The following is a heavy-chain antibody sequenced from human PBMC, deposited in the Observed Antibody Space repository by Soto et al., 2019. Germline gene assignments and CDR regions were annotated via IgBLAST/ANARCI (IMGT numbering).Heavy chain of an antibody. Sequence: QLQLQESGSGLVKPSQTLSLTCAVSGGSISSGGYSWSWIRQPPGKGLEWIGYIYHSGSTYYNPSLKSRVTISVDRSKNQFSLKLSSVTAADTAVYYCARYLSPRSRFTVASGYFDYWGQGTLVTVSS. D-gene: IGHD4-17*01. J-gene: IGHJ4*02. CDR2: IYHSGST. CDR3: ARYLSPRSRFTVASGYFDY. CDR1: GGSISSGGYS. V-gene: IGHV4-30-2*01.